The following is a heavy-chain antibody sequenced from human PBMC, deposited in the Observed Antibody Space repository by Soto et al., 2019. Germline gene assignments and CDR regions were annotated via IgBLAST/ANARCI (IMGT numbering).Heavy chain of an antibody. J-gene: IGHJ4*02. D-gene: IGHD1-26*01. CDR3: ARPPYSASYYYCGQ. V-gene: IGHV5-51*01. CDR1: VYTFTSYW. CDR2: IYPGDSDT. Sequence: ESLTISCKASVYTFTSYWIGVVRRMPGKGLECMGIIYPGDSDTIYSPSFQGQVTISADKSISTAYLQWNSLKALDTAMYYCARPPYSASYYYCGQWGQGTPGAVAS.